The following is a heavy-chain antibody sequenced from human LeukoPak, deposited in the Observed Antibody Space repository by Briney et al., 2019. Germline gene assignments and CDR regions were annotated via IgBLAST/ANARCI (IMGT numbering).Heavy chain of an antibody. J-gene: IGHJ4*02. D-gene: IGHD2-15*01. CDR1: GFTFSSYG. Sequence: GRSLRLSCAASGFTFSSYGMHWVRQAPGKGLEWVAVIWYEGSNKYYADSVKGRFTISRDNSKNTLYLQMNSLRAEDTAVYYCARDSYCNGNRCYLTTPYWGQGTLVTVSS. CDR3: ARDSYCNGNRCYLTTPY. CDR2: IWYEGSNK. V-gene: IGHV3-33*01.